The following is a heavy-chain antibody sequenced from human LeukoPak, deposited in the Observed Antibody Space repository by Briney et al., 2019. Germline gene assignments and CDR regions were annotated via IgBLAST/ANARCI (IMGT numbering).Heavy chain of an antibody. Sequence: SVTLSLTCTVSGGSISSGSYYWSWIRQPAGKGLEWIGRIYTSGSTNYNPSLKSRVTISVDTSKNQISLKLSSVTAADTAVYYCARDGGRVPAASNWFDPWGQGTLVTVSS. D-gene: IGHD2-2*01. J-gene: IGHJ5*02. CDR1: GGSISSGSYY. CDR3: ARDGGRVPAASNWFDP. V-gene: IGHV4-61*02. CDR2: IYTSGST.